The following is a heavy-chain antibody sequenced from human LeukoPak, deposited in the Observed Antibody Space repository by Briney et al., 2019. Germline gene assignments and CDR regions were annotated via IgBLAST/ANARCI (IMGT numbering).Heavy chain of an antibody. D-gene: IGHD6-19*01. CDR2: ISGIGGST. J-gene: IGHJ4*02. V-gene: IGHV3-23*01. Sequence: GGSLRLSCAASGFTFSSYAMSWVRQAPGKGLEWVSAISGIGGSTYYADSVKGRFTISRDNSKNTLYLQMNSLRAEDTAVYYCAKGGYSSGWYLTDFDYWGQGTLVTVSS. CDR3: AKGGYSSGWYLTDFDY. CDR1: GFTFSSYA.